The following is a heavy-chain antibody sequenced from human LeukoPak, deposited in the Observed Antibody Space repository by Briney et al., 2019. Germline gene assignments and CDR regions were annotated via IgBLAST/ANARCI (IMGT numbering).Heavy chain of an antibody. J-gene: IGHJ6*02. Sequence: PGGSLRLSCAASGFTFSSYAMHWVRQAPGKGLEWVANIKQDGSEKYYVDSVKGRFTISRDNAKNSLYLQMNSLRAEDTAVYYCARDARYSSSWHGDYYYYYGMDVWGQGTTVTVSS. CDR2: IKQDGSEK. CDR1: GFTFSSYA. V-gene: IGHV3-7*03. D-gene: IGHD6-13*01. CDR3: ARDARYSSSWHGDYYYYYGMDV.